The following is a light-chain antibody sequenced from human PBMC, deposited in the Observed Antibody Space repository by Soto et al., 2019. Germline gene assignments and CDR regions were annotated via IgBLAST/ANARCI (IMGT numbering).Light chain of an antibody. CDR1: SGHGSYA. V-gene: IGLV4-69*01. J-gene: IGLJ3*02. Sequence: QAVVTQSPSASASLGASVTLTCTLSSGHGSYAIAWHRQQPGKGPRFLMRLNSDGSHTKGDGIPDRFSGSSSGAERYLAISSLRSEDEADYYCQTWDTALWVFGGGTKLTVL. CDR2: LNSDGSH. CDR3: QTWDTALWV.